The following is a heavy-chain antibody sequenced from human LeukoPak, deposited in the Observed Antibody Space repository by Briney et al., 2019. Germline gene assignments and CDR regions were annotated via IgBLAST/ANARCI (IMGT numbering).Heavy chain of an antibody. V-gene: IGHV1-69*01. CDR3: ARDNMYGSGSFDY. Sequence: SVKVSCKASGGTFSSYAISWVRQAPGQGLEWMGGIIPIFGTANYAQKFQGRVTITADESTSTAYMELSSLRSEDTAVYYCARDNMYGSGSFDYWGQGTLVTVSS. CDR2: IIPIFGTA. D-gene: IGHD3-10*01. CDR1: GGTFSSYA. J-gene: IGHJ4*02.